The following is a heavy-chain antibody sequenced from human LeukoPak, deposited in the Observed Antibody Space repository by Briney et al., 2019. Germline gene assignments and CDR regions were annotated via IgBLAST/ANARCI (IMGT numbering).Heavy chain of an antibody. J-gene: IGHJ6*03. CDR2: IYYSGST. Sequence: SETLSLTCTVSGGSISSSSYYWGWIRQPPGKGLEWIRSIYYSGSTYYNPSLKSRVTISVDTSKNQFSLKLSSVTAADTAVYYCARASNYYYYYMDVWGKGTTVTVSS. CDR1: GGSISSSSYY. D-gene: IGHD4-11*01. V-gene: IGHV4-39*07. CDR3: ARASNYYYYYMDV.